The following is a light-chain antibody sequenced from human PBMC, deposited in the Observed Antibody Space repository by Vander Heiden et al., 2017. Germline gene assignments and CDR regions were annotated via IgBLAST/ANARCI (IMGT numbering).Light chain of an antibody. CDR1: QSISSY. CDR3: QQCYSNPYT. J-gene: IGKJ2*01. CDR2: AAS. Sequence: DIQMTQSPSSLSASVGDRVTITCRASQSISSYLNWYQQKPGKAPKLLIYAASSLQSGVPSRFSGSGSGTDFTLTISRLQPEDFATYYCQQCYSNPYTFGQGTKMEIK. V-gene: IGKV1-39*01.